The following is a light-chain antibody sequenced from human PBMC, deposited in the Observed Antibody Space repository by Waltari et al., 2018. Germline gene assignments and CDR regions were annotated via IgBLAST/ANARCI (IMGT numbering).Light chain of an antibody. CDR1: SPNHGSNY. Sequence: QSVLSQPPSASGTPGQRVTISCSGTSPNHGSNYGYWYQHLPGTVPKLLIYRNDQRPSGVPDRFSGSKSGTSASLAISGLQSEDESDYYCAVWDDSLIGRVFGGGTKLTVL. CDR2: RND. J-gene: IGLJ3*02. V-gene: IGLV1-47*01. CDR3: AVWDDSLIGRV.